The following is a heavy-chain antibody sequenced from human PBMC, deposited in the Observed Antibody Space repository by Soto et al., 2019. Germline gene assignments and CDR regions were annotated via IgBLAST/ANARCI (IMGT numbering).Heavy chain of an antibody. CDR3: ARFDYDILTGYKSPFDY. J-gene: IGHJ4*02. CDR1: GYSFTSYW. CDR2: IYPGDSDT. V-gene: IGHV5-51*01. D-gene: IGHD3-9*01. Sequence: GESLKISCKGSGYSFTSYWIGWVRQMPGKGLEWVGIIYPGDSDTRYSPSFQGQVTISADKSISTAYLQWSSLKASDTAMYYCARFDYDILTGYKSPFDYWGQGTLVTVSS.